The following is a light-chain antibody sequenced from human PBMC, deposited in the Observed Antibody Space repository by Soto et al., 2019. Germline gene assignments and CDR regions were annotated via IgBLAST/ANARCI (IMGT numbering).Light chain of an antibody. V-gene: IGKV2-28*01. Sequence: DIVITQSPLSLPVTPGEPASISCRSTQSLLHYNGYNYLDWYLQKPGQSPQLLIYLGSNRASGVPDRFSGSGSGTEFTLNISRVEAEDVGIYYCMQGVQTPPTFGQGTKVEIK. CDR2: LGS. CDR3: MQGVQTPPT. J-gene: IGKJ1*01. CDR1: QSLLHYNGYNY.